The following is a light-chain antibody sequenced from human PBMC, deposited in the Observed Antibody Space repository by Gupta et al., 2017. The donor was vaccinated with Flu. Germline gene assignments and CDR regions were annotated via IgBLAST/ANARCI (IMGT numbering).Light chain of an antibody. CDR2: DNR. J-gene: IGLJ3*02. Sequence: QSVLTQSPSVSGAPGQRVTISCSGSSSNIGAGYDVHWYQQLPRKAPRLLIYDNRNRPSGVPDRFSGSRSGTSASLVITGLQAEDEADYYCQSYDISLSGVVFGGGTKLTVL. V-gene: IGLV1-40*01. CDR3: QSYDISLSGVV. CDR1: SSNIGAGYD.